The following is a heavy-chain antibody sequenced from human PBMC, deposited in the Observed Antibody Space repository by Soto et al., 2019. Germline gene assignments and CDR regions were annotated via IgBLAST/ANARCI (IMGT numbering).Heavy chain of an antibody. CDR2: IIPIFGTA. D-gene: IGHD4-17*01. CDR1: GGTFSSYA. J-gene: IGHJ5*02. V-gene: IGHV1-69*13. Sequence: SVKVSCKASGGTFSSYAISWVRQAPGQGLEWMGGIIPIFGTANYAQKFQGRVTITADESTSTAYMELSSLRSEDTAVYYCASSQDRDYGVGGDNWFDPWGQGTLVTVSS. CDR3: ASSQDRDYGVGGDNWFDP.